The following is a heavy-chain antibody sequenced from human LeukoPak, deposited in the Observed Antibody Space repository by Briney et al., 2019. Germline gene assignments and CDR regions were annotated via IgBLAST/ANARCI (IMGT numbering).Heavy chain of an antibody. CDR2: VWSDGSNK. J-gene: IGHJ4*02. V-gene: IGHV3-33*01. CDR1: GFTFSTYG. Sequence: SGGSLRLSCAASGFTFSTYGMHWVRQAPGKGLEWVAAVWSDGSNKNYADSVKGRFTISRDNSKNTVYLQMNSLRADDTAVYYCARDQGFCTSTSCYSVGGYFDYWGQGTLVTVSS. CDR3: ARDQGFCTSTSCYSVGGYFDY. D-gene: IGHD2-2*02.